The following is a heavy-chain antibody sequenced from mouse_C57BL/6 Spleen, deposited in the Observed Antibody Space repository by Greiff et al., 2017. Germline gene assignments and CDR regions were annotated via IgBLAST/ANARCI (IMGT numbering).Heavy chain of an antibody. J-gene: IGHJ3*01. CDR2: IYPGDGDT. V-gene: IGHV1-82*01. Sequence: ESGPELVKPGASVKISCKASGYAFSSSWLNWVKQRPGKGLEWIGRIYPGDGDTNYNGKFKGKATLTADKSSSTAYMQLSSLTSEDSAVYFCAGIYYDYAWFAYWGQGTLVTVSA. CDR1: GYAFSSSW. CDR3: AGIYYDYAWFAY. D-gene: IGHD2-4*01.